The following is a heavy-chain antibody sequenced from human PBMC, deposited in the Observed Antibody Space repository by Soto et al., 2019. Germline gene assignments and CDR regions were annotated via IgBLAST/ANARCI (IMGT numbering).Heavy chain of an antibody. Sequence: PGGSLRLSCAASGFTFSSYAMSWVRQAPGKRLEWVSAISGSGGSTYYADSVKGRFTISRDNSKNTLYLQMNSLRAEDTAVYYCAKAGRGRFFIVATIDFDYWGQGTLVTVSS. V-gene: IGHV3-23*01. CDR1: GFTFSSYA. CDR3: AKAGRGRFFIVATIDFDY. CDR2: ISGSGGST. J-gene: IGHJ4*02. D-gene: IGHD5-12*01.